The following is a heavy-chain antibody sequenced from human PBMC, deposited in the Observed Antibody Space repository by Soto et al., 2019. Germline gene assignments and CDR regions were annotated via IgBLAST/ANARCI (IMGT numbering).Heavy chain of an antibody. CDR2: ISSSSSYT. D-gene: IGHD6-19*01. J-gene: IGHJ5*02. Sequence: GGSLRLSCAASGFTFSDYYMSWIRQAPGKGLEWVSYISSSSSYTNYADSVKGRFTISRDNAKNSLYLQMNSLRAEDTAVYYCARTIAVAGINWFDPWGQGTLVTVSS. CDR3: ARTIAVAGINWFDP. V-gene: IGHV3-11*06. CDR1: GFTFSDYY.